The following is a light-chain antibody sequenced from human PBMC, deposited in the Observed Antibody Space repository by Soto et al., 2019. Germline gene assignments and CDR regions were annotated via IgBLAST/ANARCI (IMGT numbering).Light chain of an antibody. V-gene: IGKV1-5*01. Sequence: DIQITQSPSTRLASVGDRVTITCRASESIRNWLAWYQQRPGKAPKTLIYDASRLESGVPSRFRGSGAGTEFTRTISSLQPDDFATSSCQPYNSCLRTFGQGTKVDI. CDR1: ESIRNW. J-gene: IGKJ1*01. CDR2: DAS. CDR3: QPYNSCLRT.